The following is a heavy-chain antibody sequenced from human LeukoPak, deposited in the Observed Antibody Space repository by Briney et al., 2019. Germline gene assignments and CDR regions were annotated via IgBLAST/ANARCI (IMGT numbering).Heavy chain of an antibody. CDR1: GDSISSYY. Sequence: SETLSLTCTVSGDSISSYYWSWIRQPPGKGLEWIGYVYYSGSTNYNPSLKSRVTISVDTSKNQFSLKLSSVTAADTVVYYCARDKKGTSCYDSWGQGTLVTVSS. D-gene: IGHD2-2*01. J-gene: IGHJ4*02. CDR3: ARDKKGTSCYDS. CDR2: VYYSGST. V-gene: IGHV4-59*01.